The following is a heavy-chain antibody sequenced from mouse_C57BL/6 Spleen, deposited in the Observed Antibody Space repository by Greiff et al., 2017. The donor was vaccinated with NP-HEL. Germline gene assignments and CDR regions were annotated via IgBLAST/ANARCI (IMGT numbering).Heavy chain of an antibody. D-gene: IGHD2-2*01. CDR1: GYTFTSYW. CDR2: IDPSDSYT. CDR3: ARFLYGYDSFFDY. V-gene: IGHV1-69*01. J-gene: IGHJ2*01. Sequence: QVQLQQPGAELVMPGASVKLSCKASGYTFTSYWMHWVKQRPGQGLEWIGEIDPSDSYTNYNQKFKGKSTLTVDKSSSTAYMQLSSLTSEDSAVYYCARFLYGYDSFFDYWGQGTTLTVSS.